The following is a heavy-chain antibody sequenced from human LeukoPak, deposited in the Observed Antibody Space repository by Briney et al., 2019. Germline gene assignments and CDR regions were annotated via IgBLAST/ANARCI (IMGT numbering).Heavy chain of an antibody. V-gene: IGHV1-2*02. J-gene: IGHJ5*02. CDR1: GYTFTGNY. D-gene: IGHD2-8*02. Sequence: ASVKVSCKASGYTFTGNYIHWVRQAPGQGLEWMGWINPKSGATSSARKFQGRVTMTRDTSIGTAYMELSRLRSDDTAVYYCARGNVECIGDICYKRGNWFDPWGQGTLVTVSS. CDR3: ARGNVECIGDICYKRGNWFDP. CDR2: INPKSGAT.